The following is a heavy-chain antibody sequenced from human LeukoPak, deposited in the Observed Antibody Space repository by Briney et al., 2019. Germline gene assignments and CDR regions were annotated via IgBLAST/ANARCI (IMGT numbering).Heavy chain of an antibody. Sequence: PGGSLRLSCAASGFTFSSYGMHWVRQAPGKGLEWVAVISYDGSNKYYADSVKGRITISRDNSKNTLYLQMNSLRAEDAAVYYCAKNIRGYSYGYFDYWGQGTLVTVSS. V-gene: IGHV3-30*18. CDR3: AKNIRGYSYGYFDY. CDR2: ISYDGSNK. D-gene: IGHD5-18*01. CDR1: GFTFSSYG. J-gene: IGHJ4*02.